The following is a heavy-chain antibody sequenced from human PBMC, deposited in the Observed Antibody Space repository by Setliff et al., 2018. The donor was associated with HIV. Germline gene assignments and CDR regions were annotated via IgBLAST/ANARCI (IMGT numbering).Heavy chain of an antibody. J-gene: IGHJ3*02. D-gene: IGHD6-19*01. CDR2: INHSGST. V-gene: IGHV4-34*01. CDR3: AKGDSSGWYTDAFDI. Sequence: SETLSLTCAVYGGSFSGYYWSWIRQPPGKGLEWIGEINHSGSTNYNPSLKSRVTISVDTSKNQFSLKLSSVTAADTAVYYCAKGDSSGWYTDAFDIWGQGTMVTVSS. CDR1: GGSFSGYY.